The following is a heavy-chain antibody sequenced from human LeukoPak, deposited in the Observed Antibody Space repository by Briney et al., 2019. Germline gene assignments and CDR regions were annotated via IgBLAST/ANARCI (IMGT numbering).Heavy chain of an antibody. CDR1: GFTFSNYG. CDR2: IWYDGSNR. Sequence: GGSLRLSCVASGFTFSNYGMHWVRQAPGKGLEWVAVIWYDGSNRYSADSVKGRFTIPRDNSKNTVYLQMNSLRAEDTAMYYCARDRGWSVVLGAFDIWGQGTMVTVSS. CDR3: ARDRGWSVVLGAFDI. V-gene: IGHV3-33*01. J-gene: IGHJ3*02. D-gene: IGHD2-15*01.